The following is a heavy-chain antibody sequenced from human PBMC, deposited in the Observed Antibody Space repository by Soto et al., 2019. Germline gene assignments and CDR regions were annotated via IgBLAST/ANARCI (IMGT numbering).Heavy chain of an antibody. V-gene: IGHV1-18*01. J-gene: IGHJ4*02. CDR1: GYTFTSYG. Sequence: ASVKVSCKASGYTFTSYGISWVRQAPGQGLEWMGWISAYNGNTNYAQKLQGRVTMTTDTSTSTAYMELRSLRSDDTAVYYCARGVGGSDSSSWGDYFDYWGQGTLVTVSS. CDR3: ARGVGGSDSSSWGDYFDY. D-gene: IGHD6-6*01. CDR2: ISAYNGNT.